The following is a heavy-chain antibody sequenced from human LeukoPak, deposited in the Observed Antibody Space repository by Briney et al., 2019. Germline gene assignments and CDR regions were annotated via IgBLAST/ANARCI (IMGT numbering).Heavy chain of an antibody. CDR2: IYSGGST. V-gene: IGHV3-53*01. Sequence: HPGGSLRLSCAASGFTVSSNYMSWVRQVPGKGLEWVSVIYSGGSTYYADSVKGRFTISRDNAKNSLYLQMNSLRAEDTAVYYCARDLSSSQDYWGQGTLVTVSS. D-gene: IGHD6-13*01. CDR3: ARDLSSSQDY. J-gene: IGHJ4*02. CDR1: GFTVSSNY.